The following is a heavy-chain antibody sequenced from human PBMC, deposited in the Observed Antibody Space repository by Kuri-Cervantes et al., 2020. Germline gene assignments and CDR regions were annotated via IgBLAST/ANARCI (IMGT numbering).Heavy chain of an antibody. CDR3: ALLSMDYYDSSGSKPRGAFDI. J-gene: IGHJ3*02. Sequence: GESLKISCAASGFTFSSYWMNWVRQVSGKGLEWVAVISHDGSIKYYADSVKGRFTISRDNSKNTLYLQMNSLRAEDTAVYYCALLSMDYYDSSGSKPRGAFDIWGQGTMVTVSS. D-gene: IGHD3-22*01. CDR1: GFTFSSYW. CDR2: ISHDGSIK. V-gene: IGHV3-30*03.